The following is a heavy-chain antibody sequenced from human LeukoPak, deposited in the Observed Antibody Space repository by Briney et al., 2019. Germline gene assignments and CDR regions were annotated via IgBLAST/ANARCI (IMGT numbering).Heavy chain of an antibody. CDR3: ARTLGPPYYYDSSGYHYHYYGMDV. J-gene: IGHJ6*02. Sequence: ASAKVSCKASGYTFTGYYMHWVRQAPGQGLEWMGWINPNSGGTNYAQKFQGRVTMTRDTSISTAYMELSRLRSDDTAVYYCARTLGPPYYYDSSGYHYHYYGMDVWGQGTTVTVSS. D-gene: IGHD3-22*01. V-gene: IGHV1-2*02. CDR2: INPNSGGT. CDR1: GYTFTGYY.